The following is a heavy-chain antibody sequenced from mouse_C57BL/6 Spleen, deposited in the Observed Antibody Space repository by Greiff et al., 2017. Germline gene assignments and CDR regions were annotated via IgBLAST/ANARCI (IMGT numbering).Heavy chain of an antibody. CDR1: GYTFTSYW. Sequence: VQLQQPGAELVKPGASVKLSCKASGYTFTSYWMHWVKQRPGQGLEWIGMIHPNSGSTNYNEKFKSKATLTVDKSSSTAYMQLSSLTSEDSAVYYCARWITTVVATGPYAMDYWGQGTSVTVSS. CDR2: IHPNSGST. V-gene: IGHV1-64*01. CDR3: ARWITTVVATGPYAMDY. D-gene: IGHD1-1*01. J-gene: IGHJ4*01.